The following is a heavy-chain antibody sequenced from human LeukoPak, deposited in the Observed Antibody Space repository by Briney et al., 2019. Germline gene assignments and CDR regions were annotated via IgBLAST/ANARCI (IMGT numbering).Heavy chain of an antibody. Sequence: SQTLSLTCTVSGGSISSGDYYWRWIRQPPGKVLEWIGYIYYSGSTYYNPSLKSRVTISVDTSKNQFSLKLSSVTAAGTAVYYCARVATGTVYYYYGMDVWGQGTTVTVSS. J-gene: IGHJ6*02. D-gene: IGHD1-1*01. CDR2: IYYSGST. CDR3: ARVATGTVYYYYGMDV. CDR1: GGSISSGDYY. V-gene: IGHV4-30-4*01.